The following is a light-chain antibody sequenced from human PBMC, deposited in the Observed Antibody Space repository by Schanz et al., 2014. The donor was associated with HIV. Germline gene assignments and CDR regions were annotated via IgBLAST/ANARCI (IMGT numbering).Light chain of an antibody. CDR1: QDISTY. V-gene: IGKV1-9*01. Sequence: DIQLSQSPSFLSASVGDRVTVTCRASQDISTYLAWYQQKPGKAPNLLIYAASTLHTGVPLRFSGSGSGTDFTLTINGLQPDDFATYYCQQYYSYPWTFGQGTKVEIK. CDR2: AAS. CDR3: QQYYSYPWT. J-gene: IGKJ1*01.